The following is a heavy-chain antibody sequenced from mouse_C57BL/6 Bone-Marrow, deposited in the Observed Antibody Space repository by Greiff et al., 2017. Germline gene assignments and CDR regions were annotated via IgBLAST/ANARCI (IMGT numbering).Heavy chain of an antibody. CDR3: VRDTTVVPYWYFDV. CDR1: GFSFNTYA. CDR2: IRSKSNNYAT. V-gene: IGHV10-1*01. D-gene: IGHD1-1*01. Sequence: GGGLVQPKGSLKLSCAASGFSFNTYAMNWVRQAPGKGLEWVARIRSKSNNYATYYADSVKDRFTISRDDSESMLYLQMNNLKTEDTAMYYCVRDTTVVPYWYFDVWGTGTTVTVSS. J-gene: IGHJ1*03.